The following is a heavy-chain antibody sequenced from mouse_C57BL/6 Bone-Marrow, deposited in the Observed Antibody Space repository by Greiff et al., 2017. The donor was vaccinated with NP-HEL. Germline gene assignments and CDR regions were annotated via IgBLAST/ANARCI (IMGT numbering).Heavy chain of an antibody. CDR3: AIITTVVEDAMVY. D-gene: IGHD1-1*01. V-gene: IGHV3-6*01. J-gene: IGHJ4*01. CDR2: ISYDGSN. Sequence: ESGPGLVKPSQSLSLTCSVTGYSITSGYYWNWIRQFPGNKLEWMGYISYDGSNNYNPSLKNRISITRDTSKNQFFLKLNSVTTEDTATYYCAIITTVVEDAMVYWGQGTSVTVSS. CDR1: GYSITSGYY.